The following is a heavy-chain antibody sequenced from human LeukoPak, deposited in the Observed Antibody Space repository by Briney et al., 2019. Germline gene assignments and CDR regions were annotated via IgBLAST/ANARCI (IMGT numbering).Heavy chain of an antibody. Sequence: PGGSLRLSCAASGFTFSSYSMNWVRQAPGKGLEWVSAISGSGGSTYYADSVKGRFTIFRDNSKNTLYLQMNSLRAEDTAVYYCAKDIAVAGKGDYWGQGTLVTVSS. V-gene: IGHV3-23*01. D-gene: IGHD6-19*01. CDR1: GFTFSSYS. CDR2: ISGSGGST. CDR3: AKDIAVAGKGDY. J-gene: IGHJ4*02.